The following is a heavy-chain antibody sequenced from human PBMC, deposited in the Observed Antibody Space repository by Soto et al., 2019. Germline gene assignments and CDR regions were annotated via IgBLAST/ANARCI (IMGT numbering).Heavy chain of an antibody. CDR1: GFTFSSYG. Sequence: QVQLVESGGGVVQPGRSLRLSCAASGFTFSSYGMHWVRQAPGKGLEWVAVISYDGSNKYYADSVKGRFTISRDNFKNTLYLQMNSLRAEDTAIYYCARASGESYPGSRVFDSWGQGTRVTVSS. CDR2: ISYDGSNK. V-gene: IGHV3-30*03. D-gene: IGHD3-10*01. J-gene: IGHJ4*02. CDR3: ARASGESYPGSRVFDS.